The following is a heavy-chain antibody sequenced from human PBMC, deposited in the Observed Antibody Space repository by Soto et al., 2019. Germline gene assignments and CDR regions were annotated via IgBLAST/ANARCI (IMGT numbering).Heavy chain of an antibody. J-gene: IGHJ5*02. D-gene: IGHD1-26*01. Sequence: EVQLVESGGGLVQPGGSLRLSCAASGFTFNSYWMTWVRQAPGKGLEWVANIKQDGSEKYYVDSVKDRFTISRDNAKNSLYLQMNSLRAEDTAVYYCARGWGLDPWGQGTLVTVSS. CDR1: GFTFNSYW. V-gene: IGHV3-7*04. CDR3: ARGWGLDP. CDR2: IKQDGSEK.